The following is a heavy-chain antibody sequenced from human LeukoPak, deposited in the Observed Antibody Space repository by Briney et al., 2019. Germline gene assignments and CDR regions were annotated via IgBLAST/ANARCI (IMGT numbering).Heavy chain of an antibody. V-gene: IGHV3-48*03. CDR1: GFSFSVYE. CDR2: ISSSGTTT. D-gene: IGHD2/OR15-2a*01. Sequence: PGGSLRLSCAASGFSFSVYEIHWVRQAPGKGLEWIAGISSSGTTTYYADSVKGRFTISRDNAKNSLYLQMNSLRPEDTALYYCAKDISSSILTTFIDYWGQGTLVTVSS. CDR3: AKDISSSILTTFIDY. J-gene: IGHJ4*02.